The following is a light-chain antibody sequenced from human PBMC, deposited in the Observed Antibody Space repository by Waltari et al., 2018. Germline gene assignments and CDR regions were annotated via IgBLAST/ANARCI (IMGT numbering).Light chain of an antibody. CDR1: HSLLHRNGDNY. CDR2: LGS. Sequence: DLVMTQSPLSLPVTPGAPAYISCRSSHSLLHRNGDNYLDWYRQKPGQSPQLLIYLGSNRASGVPDRFSGSGSGTDFTLKISRVEAEDVGVYYCMQALQTQTWTFGQGTKVEIK. V-gene: IGKV2-28*01. J-gene: IGKJ1*01. CDR3: MQALQTQTWT.